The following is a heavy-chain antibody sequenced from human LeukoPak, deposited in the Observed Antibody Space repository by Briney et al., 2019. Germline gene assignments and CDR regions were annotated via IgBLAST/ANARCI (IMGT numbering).Heavy chain of an antibody. CDR1: GFTFSIYG. CDR3: AKIEVVLDDF. J-gene: IGHJ4*02. D-gene: IGHD2-21*01. V-gene: IGHV3-30*02. CDR2: ITNDGRNK. Sequence: PGGSLRLSCAASGFTFSIYGIHWVRQAPGKGLEWVTFITNDGRNKYYADSAKGRFTISRDNSKNTLYLQMNSLITEDTAVYYCAKIEVVLDDFWGQGTLVTVSS.